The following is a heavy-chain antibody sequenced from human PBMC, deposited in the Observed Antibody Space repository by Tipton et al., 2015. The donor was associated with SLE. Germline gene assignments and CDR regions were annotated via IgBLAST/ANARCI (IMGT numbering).Heavy chain of an antibody. Sequence: TLSLTCTVSGGSISGHYWSWIRQPPGTGLEWFGYIYYRGSTNDNPPLKSRVTISVDTSKNQFSLNLRSVTAADTAVYYCARRRFQSAPDYWGQGTLVGVSS. J-gene: IGHJ4*02. D-gene: IGHD2-21*01. CDR1: GGSISGHY. CDR3: ARRRFQSAPDY. V-gene: IGHV4-59*11. CDR2: IYYRGST.